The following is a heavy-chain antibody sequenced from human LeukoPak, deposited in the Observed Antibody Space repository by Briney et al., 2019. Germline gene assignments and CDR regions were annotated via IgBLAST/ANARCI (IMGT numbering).Heavy chain of an antibody. J-gene: IGHJ5*02. D-gene: IGHD3-9*01. CDR3: ARGIGLHYDILTGYYQGANWFDP. CDR2: INHSGST. CDR1: GGSFSGYY. V-gene: IGHV4-34*01. Sequence: SETLSLTCAVYGGSFSGYYWSWIRQPPGKGLEWIGEINHSGSTNYNPSLKSRVTISVDTSKNQFSLKLSSVTAADTAVYYCARGIGLHYDILTGYYQGANWFDPWGQGTLVTVSS.